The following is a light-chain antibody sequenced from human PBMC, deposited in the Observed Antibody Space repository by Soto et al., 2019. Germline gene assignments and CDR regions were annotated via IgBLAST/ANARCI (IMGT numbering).Light chain of an antibody. V-gene: IGLV2-8*01. J-gene: IGLJ1*01. CDR3: SSYAGSNNFV. CDR1: GSDVGTYKY. CDR2: EVT. Sequence: QSVLTQPPSASGSPGQSVTISCTGTGSDVGTYKYVSWYQQHPGNAPKLMIYEVTKRPSGVPDRFSGSKSGNTASLTVSGLQAEDEADYYCSSYAGSNNFVFGTGTKVTVL.